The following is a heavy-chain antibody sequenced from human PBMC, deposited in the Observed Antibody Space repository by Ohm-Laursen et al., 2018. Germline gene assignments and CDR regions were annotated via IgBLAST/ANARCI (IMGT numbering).Heavy chain of an antibody. Sequence: SLRLSCAASGFTFSSYWMTWVRQASGKGLEWVANIKEDGSVKQYVDSVKGRFTISRDNAKNTLYLQMNSLRAEDTAVYYCAKVPIVGATRGDAFDIWGQGTMVTVSS. J-gene: IGHJ3*02. CDR2: IKEDGSVK. V-gene: IGHV3-7*01. CDR1: GFTFSSYW. D-gene: IGHD1-26*01. CDR3: AKVPIVGATRGDAFDI.